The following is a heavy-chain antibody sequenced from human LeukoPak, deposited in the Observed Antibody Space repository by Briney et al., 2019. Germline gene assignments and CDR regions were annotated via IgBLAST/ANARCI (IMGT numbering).Heavy chain of an antibody. D-gene: IGHD7-27*01. CDR2: IRGSGGST. CDR1: GFTFSSYA. J-gene: IGHJ6*03. Sequence: GGSLRLSCAASGFTFSSYAMSWVRRAPGKGLEWVSAIRGSGGSTYYADSVKGRFTISRDNSKNTLYLQMNSLRAEDTAVYYCAKAHWGSGPYYYYYMDVWGKGTTVTVSS. V-gene: IGHV3-23*01. CDR3: AKAHWGSGPYYYYYMDV.